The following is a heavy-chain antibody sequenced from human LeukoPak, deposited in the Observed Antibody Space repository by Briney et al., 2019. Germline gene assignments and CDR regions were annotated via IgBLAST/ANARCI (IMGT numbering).Heavy chain of an antibody. V-gene: IGHV4-61*09. J-gene: IGHJ3*02. CDR3: ATDEVVGDDAFDI. Sequence: PSETLSLTCTVSGGSISSGSYYWSWIRQPAGKGLEWIGHIYTSGSTNYNPSLKSRVTISVDTSKNQFSLKLSSVTAADTAVYYCATDEVVGDDAFDIWGQGTMVTVSS. D-gene: IGHD1-26*01. CDR2: IYTSGST. CDR1: GGSISSGSYY.